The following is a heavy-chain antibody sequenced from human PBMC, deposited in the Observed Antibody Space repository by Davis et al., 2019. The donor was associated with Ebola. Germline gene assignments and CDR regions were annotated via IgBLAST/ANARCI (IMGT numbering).Heavy chain of an antibody. CDR3: AKEGELWPTYYFDY. CDR2: ISGSGGST. J-gene: IGHJ4*02. CDR1: GFTVSSNY. Sequence: GESLKISCAASGFTVSSNYMSWVRQAPGKGLEWVSAISGSGGSTYYADSVKGRFTISRDNSKNTLYLQMNSLRAEDTAVYYCAKEGELWPTYYFDYWGQGTLVTVSS. D-gene: IGHD5-18*01. V-gene: IGHV3-23*01.